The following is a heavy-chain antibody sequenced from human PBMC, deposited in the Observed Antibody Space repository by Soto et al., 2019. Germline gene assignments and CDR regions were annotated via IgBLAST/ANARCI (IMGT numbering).Heavy chain of an antibody. J-gene: IGHJ4*02. Sequence: SETLSLTCTVAGGSISSYYWSWIRQPPGKGLEWIGYIYYSGSTNYNPSLKSRVTISVDTSKNQFSLKLSSVTAADTAVYYCARDSRATTVTPGSFDYWGQGTLVTVSS. CDR3: ARDSRATTVTPGSFDY. CDR1: GGSISSYY. CDR2: IYYSGST. D-gene: IGHD4-17*01. V-gene: IGHV4-59*01.